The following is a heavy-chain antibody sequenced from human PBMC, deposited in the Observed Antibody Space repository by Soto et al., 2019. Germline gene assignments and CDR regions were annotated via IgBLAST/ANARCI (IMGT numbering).Heavy chain of an antibody. CDR3: ARETEGGLRYDAFDI. Sequence: QVQLVESGGGLVKPGGSLRLSCAASGFTFSDYYMSWIRQAPGKGLEWVSYISSSGSTIYYADSVKDRFTISRDNAKNPLYLQMNSLRAEDTAVYYCARETEGGLRYDAFDIWGQVTMVTVSS. CDR2: ISSSGSTI. D-gene: IGHD4-17*01. CDR1: GFTFSDYY. V-gene: IGHV3-11*01. J-gene: IGHJ3*02.